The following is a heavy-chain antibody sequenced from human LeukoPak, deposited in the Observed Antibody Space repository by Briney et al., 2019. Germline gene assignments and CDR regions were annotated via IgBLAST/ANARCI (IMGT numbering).Heavy chain of an antibody. CDR2: ISFNGNDK. Sequence: GSLMLSCAASGFGLVSYNMYWGRQAPGKGLEGVTLISFNGNDKKYADSVKGRFTFSRDNSRNTVFLQMNSLRPEDTALYSCARVYGGEIDYWGQGTQVTVSS. CDR1: GFGLVSYN. D-gene: IGHD2-8*01. CDR3: ARVYGGEIDY. J-gene: IGHJ4*02. V-gene: IGHV3-30*03.